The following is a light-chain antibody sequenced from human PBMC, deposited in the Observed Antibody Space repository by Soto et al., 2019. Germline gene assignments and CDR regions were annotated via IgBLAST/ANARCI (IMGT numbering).Light chain of an antibody. J-gene: IGKJ4*01. CDR2: GAS. V-gene: IGKV3-15*01. Sequence: EIVMTQSPATLSVSPGERATLSCRASQSISSNLAWYQQKPGQAPRLLIYGASTRATGIPSRFSGSGSGTEFTLTISSLEPEDFAVYYCQQRSNWLTVGGGTKVDI. CDR3: QQRSNWLT. CDR1: QSISSN.